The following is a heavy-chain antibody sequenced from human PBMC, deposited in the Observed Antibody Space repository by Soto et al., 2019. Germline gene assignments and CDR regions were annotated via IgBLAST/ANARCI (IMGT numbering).Heavy chain of an antibody. CDR2: IWYDGSNK. V-gene: IGHV3-33*01. J-gene: IGHJ6*02. D-gene: IGHD6-6*01. CDR1: GFTFSSYG. CDR3: ARAFEYCSATGQLIYYYYGMDV. Sequence: PGGSLRLSCAASGFTFSSYGMHWVRQAPGKGLEWVAVIWYDGSNKYYADSVKGRFTISRDNSKNTLYLQMNSLRAEDTAVYYCARAFEYCSATGQLIYYYYGMDVWGQGTTVTVSS.